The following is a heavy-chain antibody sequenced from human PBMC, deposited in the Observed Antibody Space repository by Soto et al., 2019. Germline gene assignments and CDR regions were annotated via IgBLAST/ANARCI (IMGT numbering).Heavy chain of an antibody. D-gene: IGHD6-19*01. J-gene: IGHJ2*01. CDR3: ARDKGAQCDWYFDL. CDR2: TSYSGTT. V-gene: IGHV4-31*03. CDR1: RASITGGSSS. Sequence: QVQLHESGPGLVQPSQTLSLTCSVSRASITGGSSSWNWIRQFPGQGLEWIGYTSYSGTTNYNPSLNSRATISVDTSKNAFSLRLTSVTAADTAVYYCARDKGAQCDWYFDLWGRGTLVTV.